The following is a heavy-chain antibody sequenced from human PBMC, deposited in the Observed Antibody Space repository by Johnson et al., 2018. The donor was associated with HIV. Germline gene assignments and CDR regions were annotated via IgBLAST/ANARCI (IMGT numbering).Heavy chain of an antibody. D-gene: IGHD2-15*01. V-gene: IGHV3-9*01. J-gene: IGHJ3*02. CDR2: ISWNSGSI. CDR3: ARTTRMVGAFDI. CDR1: GFTFDDYA. Sequence: LVESGGGLVQPGRSLRLSCAASGFTFDDYAMHWVRQAPGKGLEWVSGISWNSGSIGYADSVKGRFTISRDNAKNTLYLQMNSLRADDTAVYYCARTTRMVGAFDIWGQGTMVTVSS.